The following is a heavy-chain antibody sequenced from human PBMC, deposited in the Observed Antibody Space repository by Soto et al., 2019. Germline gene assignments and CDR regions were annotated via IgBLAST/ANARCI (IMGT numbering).Heavy chain of an antibody. Sequence: TLYLTCTLSGVSITIGACYWTWVRPQLGKGLEWIGYTDDNGNPYYNPSLKSRVTLSVDTSKNQFSVRLNSVTAADTAVYYGAPLSVSLSGPYGIHVWGQGTTVTVSS. CDR1: GVSITIGACY. V-gene: IGHV4-30-4*08. D-gene: IGHD2-15*01. J-gene: IGHJ6*02. CDR3: APLSVSLSGPYGIHV. CDR2: TDDNGNP.